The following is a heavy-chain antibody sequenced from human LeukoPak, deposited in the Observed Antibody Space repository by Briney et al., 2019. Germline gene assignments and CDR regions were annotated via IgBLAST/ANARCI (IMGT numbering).Heavy chain of an antibody. V-gene: IGHV1-8*01. J-gene: IGHJ5*02. CDR2: MNPNSGNT. CDR3: ARWGGAGGARGYFDWLSPKKNWFDP. Sequence: ASVKVSCKASGYTFTSYDINWVRQATGQGLEWMGWMNPNSGNTGYAQKFQGRVTMTRNTSISTAYMELSSLRSEDTAVYYCARWGGAGGARGYFDWLSPKKNWFDPWGQGTLVTVSS. D-gene: IGHD3-9*01. CDR1: GYTFTSYD.